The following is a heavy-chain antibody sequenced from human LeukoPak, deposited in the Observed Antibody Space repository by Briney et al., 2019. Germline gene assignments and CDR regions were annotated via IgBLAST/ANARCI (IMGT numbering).Heavy chain of an antibody. D-gene: IGHD3-22*01. CDR3: AKGGYYDSSGYYQPSFDY. Sequence: GGSLRLSCAASGLTFSSYAMSWVRQAPGKGLEWVSAISGSGGSTYYADSVKGRFTISRDNSKNTLYLQMNSLRAEDTAVYYCAKGGYYDSSGYYQPSFDYWGQGTLVTVSS. CDR1: GLTFSSYA. V-gene: IGHV3-23*01. CDR2: ISGSGGST. J-gene: IGHJ4*02.